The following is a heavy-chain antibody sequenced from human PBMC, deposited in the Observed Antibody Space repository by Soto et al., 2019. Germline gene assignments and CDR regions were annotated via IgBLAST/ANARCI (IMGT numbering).Heavy chain of an antibody. CDR2: IHYSGST. J-gene: IGHJ5*02. V-gene: IGHV4-31*03. D-gene: IGHD2-2*01. CDR1: GGSISSGVYY. Sequence: SETLSLTCTVSGGSISSGVYYWSWIRQHPGKGLEWIGNIHYSGSTYYNPALRSRVTISVDTSKNQFSLKLSSVTAADTAVYYCARVPTPWGQGTLVTVS. CDR3: ARVPTP.